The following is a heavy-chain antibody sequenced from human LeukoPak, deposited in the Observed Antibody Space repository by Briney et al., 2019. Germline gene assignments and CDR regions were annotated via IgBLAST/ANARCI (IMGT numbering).Heavy chain of an antibody. J-gene: IGHJ5*02. CDR2: ISYDGSNK. Sequence: GGSLRLSCAASGFTFSSYAMHWVRQAPGKGLEWVAVISYDGSNKYYADSVKGRFTISRDDSKNTLYLQMNSLTVEDTAVYFCARDGNWAPGNHWGQGTLVTVSS. D-gene: IGHD7-27*01. CDR3: ARDGNWAPGNH. CDR1: GFTFSSYA. V-gene: IGHV3-30-3*01.